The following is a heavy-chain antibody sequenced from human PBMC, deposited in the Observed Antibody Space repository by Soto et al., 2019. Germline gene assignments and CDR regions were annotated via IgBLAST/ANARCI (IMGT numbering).Heavy chain of an antibody. D-gene: IGHD3-16*01. CDR3: ARGNPFNYAGFDV. CDR2: MNAKSGDT. Sequence: ASGKVSCKASGYTFSDFDINWLRQASGQGPEWMGWMNAKSGDTFFPQRFQGKFNMTWDTSLSTAYMEVGSLTSDDTAIYYCARGNPFNYAGFDVCCQRTTLPFSS. CDR1: GYTFSDFD. V-gene: IGHV1-8*01. J-gene: IGHJ6*02.